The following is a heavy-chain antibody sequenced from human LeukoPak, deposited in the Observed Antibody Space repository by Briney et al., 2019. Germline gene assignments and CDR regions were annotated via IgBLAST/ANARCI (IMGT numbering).Heavy chain of an antibody. V-gene: IGHV6-1*01. CDR3: ARRLTQYDCFDP. D-gene: IGHD2-2*01. Sequence: SQTLSLTCAISGDSVSSNSVTWNWIRQSPSRGLEWLVMKYYRTTWYNDYAVSVRGRITVNPDTSKNQFSLHLKSVTPEDTAVYYCARRLTQYDCFDPWGQGILDTVSS. CDR2: KYYRTTWYN. J-gene: IGHJ5*02. CDR1: GDSVSSNSVT.